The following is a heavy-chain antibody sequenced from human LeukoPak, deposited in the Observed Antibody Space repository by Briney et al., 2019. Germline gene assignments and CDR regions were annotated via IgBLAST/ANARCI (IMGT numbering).Heavy chain of an antibody. CDR1: GYTFTSYG. CDR2: ISAYNGNT. V-gene: IGHV1-18*01. CDR3: ARAKLKARIQLWSEN. J-gene: IGHJ4*02. D-gene: IGHD5-18*01. Sequence: GASVKVSCKASGYTFTSYGISWVRQAPGRGLEWMGWISAYNGNTNYAQKLQGRVTMTTDTSTSTAYMELRSLRSDDTAVYYCARAKLKARIQLWSENWGQGTLVTVSS.